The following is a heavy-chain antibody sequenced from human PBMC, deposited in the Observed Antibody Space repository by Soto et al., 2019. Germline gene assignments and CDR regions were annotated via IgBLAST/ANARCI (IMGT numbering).Heavy chain of an antibody. D-gene: IGHD6-13*01. Sequence: ASVKVSCKASGFTFSDYGLSWVRQAPGQPLEWMGWISGDNINSKYSQKFQGRLTMTTDTSTATASRGLRSLTSDDTAVYYCGREGQQLAQEKYYQFNGMDVWGQGTTVTVSS. V-gene: IGHV1-18*01. CDR3: GREGQQLAQEKYYQFNGMDV. CDR1: GFTFSDYG. J-gene: IGHJ6*02. CDR2: ISGDNINS.